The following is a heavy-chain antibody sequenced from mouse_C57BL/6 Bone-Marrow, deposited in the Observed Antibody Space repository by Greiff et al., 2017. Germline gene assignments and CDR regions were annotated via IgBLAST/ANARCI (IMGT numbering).Heavy chain of an antibody. CDR2: IDPSDSET. Sequence: QVQLQQPGAELVRPGSSVKLSCKASGYTFTSYWMHWVKQRPIQGLEWIGNIDPSDSETHYNQKFKDKATLTVDKSSGTAYMQLSSLTSEDSAVYDCARGNLYYDYPYYAMDDWGQGTSVTVSS. D-gene: IGHD2-4*01. CDR1: GYTFTSYW. CDR3: ARGNLYYDYPYYAMDD. J-gene: IGHJ4*01. V-gene: IGHV1-52*01.